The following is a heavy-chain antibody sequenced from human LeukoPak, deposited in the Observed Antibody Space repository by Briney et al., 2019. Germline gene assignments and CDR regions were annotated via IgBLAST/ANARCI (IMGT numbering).Heavy chain of an antibody. CDR2: ISYEGSNK. J-gene: IGHJ4*02. CDR3: ARDGENYDSSGYYYSSFDY. Sequence: PGGSLRLSCAASGVTFSSYAMHWVRQAPGKGLEWVAVISYEGSNKYYADSVKGRFTISRDNSKNTLYLQMNSLRAEDTAVNYCARDGENYDSSGYYYSSFDYWGQGTLVTVSS. CDR1: GVTFSSYA. V-gene: IGHV3-30-3*01. D-gene: IGHD3-22*01.